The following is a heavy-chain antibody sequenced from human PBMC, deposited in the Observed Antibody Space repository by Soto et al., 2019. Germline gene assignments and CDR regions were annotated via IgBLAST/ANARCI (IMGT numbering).Heavy chain of an antibody. V-gene: IGHV4-4*02. D-gene: IGHD3-22*01. J-gene: IGHJ4*02. CDR3: ARDVGYHYDGSPSGQFDF. CDR1: GNSISTTNW. Sequence: QVELQESGPGLVKPSGTLSLTCAVFGNSISTTNWWSWVRQSPGKGLEWIGEIYHSGSSKYNPSLKSRVTILLGKSKNQFSLKLSSVTAADTAVYYCARDVGYHYDGSPSGQFDFWGQGTLVIVSS. CDR2: IYHSGSS.